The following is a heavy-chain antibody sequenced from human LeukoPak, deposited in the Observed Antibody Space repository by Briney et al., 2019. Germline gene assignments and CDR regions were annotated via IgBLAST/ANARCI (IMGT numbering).Heavy chain of an antibody. D-gene: IGHD1-14*01. CDR3: ARAEERNWFDP. V-gene: IGHV4-34*01. J-gene: IGHJ5*02. CDR1: GGSFSGYY. CDR2: INHSGST. Sequence: SETLSLTCAVYGGSFSGYYWSWIRQPPGKGLEWIGEINHSGSTNYNPSLKSRVTISVDTSKNQFSLKLSSVTAADTAVYYCARAEERNWFDPWGQGTLVTVSS.